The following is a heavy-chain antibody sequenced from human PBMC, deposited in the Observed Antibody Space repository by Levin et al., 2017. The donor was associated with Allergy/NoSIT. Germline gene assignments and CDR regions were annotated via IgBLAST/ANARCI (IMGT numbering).Heavy chain of an antibody. D-gene: IGHD6-19*01. Sequence: ASVKVSCTTSGYSFTNYWIGWVSQLPGKGLEWIGVTHPGTSETRYGPSFQGHVTISVDKSVSTTYLQWSSLEASDTAMYYCARHGDGSGWDTGDYWGQGTLVTVSS. J-gene: IGHJ4*02. CDR2: THPGTSET. V-gene: IGHV5-51*01. CDR3: ARHGDGSGWDTGDY. CDR1: GYSFTNYW.